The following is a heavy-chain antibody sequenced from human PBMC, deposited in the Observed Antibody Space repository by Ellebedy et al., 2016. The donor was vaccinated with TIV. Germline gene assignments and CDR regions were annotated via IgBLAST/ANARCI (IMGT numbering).Heavy chain of an antibody. V-gene: IGHV1-18*01. J-gene: IGHJ4*02. CDR1: GYTFISYD. CDR3: ARDWDSRGYYFGY. CDR2: INHYNGAT. Sequence: AASVKVSCKASGYTFISYDINWVRQATGQGLEWMGWINHYNGATTNAQTLHGRVTMTADTSTSTAYMELRSLRSDDTAVYYFARDWDSRGYYFGYWGQGTLVTVSS. D-gene: IGHD3-22*01.